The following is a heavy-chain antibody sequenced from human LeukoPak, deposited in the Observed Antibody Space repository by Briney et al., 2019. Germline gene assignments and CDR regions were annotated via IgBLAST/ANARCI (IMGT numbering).Heavy chain of an antibody. CDR1: VGSISSGSYY. V-gene: IGHV4-61*02. J-gene: IGHJ6*02. CDR3: ARDALGYSYGRDYYYYGMDV. CDR2: IYTSGST. Sequence: SETLSLTCTVSVGSISSGSYYWIWIRQPAGKGLEWIGRIYTSGSTNYNPSLKSRVTISVDTSKNQFSLKLSSVTAADTAVYYCARDALGYSYGRDYYYYGMDVWGQGTTVTVSS. D-gene: IGHD5-18*01.